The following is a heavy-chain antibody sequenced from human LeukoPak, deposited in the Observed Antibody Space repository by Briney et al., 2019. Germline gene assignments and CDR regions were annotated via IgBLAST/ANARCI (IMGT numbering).Heavy chain of an antibody. CDR2: IIPIFGTA. CDR1: GGTFSSYA. V-gene: IGHV1-69*13. J-gene: IGHJ4*02. CDR3: ARARRGYCSSTSCYREGYYFDY. Sequence: SVKVSCKASGGTFSSYAISWVRQAPGQGLEWMGGIIPIFGTANYAQKFQGRVTITADESTSTAYMELSSLRSEDTAVYYCARARRGYCSSTSCYREGYYFDYWGQGTLVTVSS. D-gene: IGHD2-2*02.